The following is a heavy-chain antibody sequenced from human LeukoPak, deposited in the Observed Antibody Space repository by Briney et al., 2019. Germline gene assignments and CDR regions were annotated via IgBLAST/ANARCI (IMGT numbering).Heavy chain of an antibody. J-gene: IGHJ4*02. CDR1: GFTFNSYA. CDR3: ARDRGGAYDFWSGYYTGYFDY. CDR2: ISGSSGRT. V-gene: IGHV3-23*01. D-gene: IGHD3-3*01. Sequence: GGSLRLSCAASGFTFNSYAMSWVRQAPGKGLEWVSAISGSSGRTYDADSVKGRFTISRDNAKNSLYLQMNSLRAEDTAVYYCARDRGGAYDFWSGYYTGYFDYWGQGTLVPVSS.